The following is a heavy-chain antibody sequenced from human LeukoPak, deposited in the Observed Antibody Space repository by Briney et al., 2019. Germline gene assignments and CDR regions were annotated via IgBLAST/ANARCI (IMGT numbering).Heavy chain of an antibody. CDR2: IYYSGST. CDR3: ARRYYGSGSYYRRNPNNWFDP. J-gene: IGHJ5*02. V-gene: IGHV4-59*12. CDR1: GGSISSYY. D-gene: IGHD3-10*01. Sequence: PSETLSLTCTVSGGSISSYYWSWIRQPPGKGLEWIGYIYYSGSTSYNPSLKSRVTISVDTSKNQFSLKLSSVTAADTAVYYCARRYYGSGSYYRRNPNNWFDPWGQGTLVTVSS.